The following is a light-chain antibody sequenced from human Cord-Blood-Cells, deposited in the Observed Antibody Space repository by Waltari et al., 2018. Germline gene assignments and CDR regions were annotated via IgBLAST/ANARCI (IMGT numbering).Light chain of an antibody. CDR2: AAS. Sequence: VIWMTQSPSLLSASTGDRVTLSCRMRRGSSSYLAWYQQKPGKAPELLIYAASTLQSGVPSRFSGSGSGTDFTLTISCLQSEDFATYYCQQYYSFPWTFGQGTKVEIK. CDR1: RGSSSY. J-gene: IGKJ1*01. CDR3: QQYYSFPWT. V-gene: IGKV1D-8*01.